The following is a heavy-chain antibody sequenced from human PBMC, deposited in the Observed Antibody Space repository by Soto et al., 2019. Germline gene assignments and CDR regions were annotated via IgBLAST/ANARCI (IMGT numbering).Heavy chain of an antibody. CDR1: GFTFISYD. V-gene: IGHV3-13*01. Sequence: PGGSLRLSCASSGFTFISYDMHWVRQATGKGLEWVSAIGTAGDTYYPGSVKGRFTISRENAKNSLYLQMNSLRAGDTAVYYCARGGYCSSTSCSDYYYYGMDVWGQGTTVTVS. CDR2: IGTAGDT. CDR3: ARGGYCSSTSCSDYYYYGMDV. J-gene: IGHJ6*02. D-gene: IGHD2-2*01.